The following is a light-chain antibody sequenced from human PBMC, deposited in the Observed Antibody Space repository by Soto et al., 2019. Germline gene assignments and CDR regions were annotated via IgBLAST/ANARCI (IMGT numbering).Light chain of an antibody. CDR3: HQYGSSPFT. J-gene: IGKJ3*01. CDR1: QSVSSSY. CDR2: GAS. V-gene: IGKV3-20*01. Sequence: EIGLTQSPGTLSLSPGERATLSCRASQSVSSSYLAWYQQKPGQAPRLLIYGASSRATGIPARFSGSGSGTEFTLTITRLVPEDFAVYYCHQYGSSPFTFGPGTKVDI.